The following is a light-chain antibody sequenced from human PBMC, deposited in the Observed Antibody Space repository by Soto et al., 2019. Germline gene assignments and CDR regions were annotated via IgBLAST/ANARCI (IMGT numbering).Light chain of an antibody. CDR2: EVN. CDR3: CSFTSSNTHV. V-gene: IGLV2-23*02. Sequence: SVLTQPASVSGCPGQSITISCTGTSSDFGNYNLVSWYQQHPGKVPKLILFEVNKRPSGVSGRFSGSKSGNTASLTISGLQAEDEADYYCCSFTSSNTHVFGTGTKVTVL. CDR1: SSDFGNYNL. J-gene: IGLJ1*01.